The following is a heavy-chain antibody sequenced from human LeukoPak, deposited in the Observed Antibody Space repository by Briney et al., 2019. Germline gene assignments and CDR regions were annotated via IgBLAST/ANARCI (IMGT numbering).Heavy chain of an antibody. D-gene: IGHD3-22*01. Sequence: SETLSLTCTVSGYSISSGYYWGWIQQPPGKGLEWIGSIYHSGSTYYNPSLKSRVTISVDTSKNQFSLKLSSVTAADTAVYYCARRRGPSYDSIGYYQSWDYWGQGTLVTVSS. J-gene: IGHJ4*02. CDR3: ARRRGPSYDSIGYYQSWDY. CDR1: GYSISSGYY. CDR2: IYHSGST. V-gene: IGHV4-38-2*02.